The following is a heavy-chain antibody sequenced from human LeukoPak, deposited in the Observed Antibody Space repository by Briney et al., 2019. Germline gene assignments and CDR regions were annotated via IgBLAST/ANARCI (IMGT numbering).Heavy chain of an antibody. CDR1: GFTFSSYG. D-gene: IGHD6-13*01. V-gene: IGHV3-23*01. Sequence: GGSLRLSCAASGFTFSSYGMSWVRQAPGKGLEWVSAISGSGGSTYYADSVKGRFTISRDNSKNTLYLQMNSLRAEDTAVYYCARGGYSSSWGYFDYWGQGTLVTVSS. CDR3: ARGGYSSSWGYFDY. CDR2: ISGSGGST. J-gene: IGHJ4*02.